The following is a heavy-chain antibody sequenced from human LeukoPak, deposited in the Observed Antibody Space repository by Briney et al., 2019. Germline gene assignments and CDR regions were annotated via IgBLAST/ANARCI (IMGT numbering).Heavy chain of an antibody. CDR1: GGSISSYS. J-gene: IGHJ4*02. CDR2: IYYSGST. CDR3: ARRPVYASDLDY. V-gene: IGHV4-59*05. D-gene: IGHD2-8*01. Sequence: SETLSLTCTVSGGSISSYSWSWIRQPAGKGLERIGSIYYSGSTYYNPSLKSRVTISVDTSKNQFSLKLSSVTAADTAVYYCARRPVYASDLDYWGQGTLVTVSS.